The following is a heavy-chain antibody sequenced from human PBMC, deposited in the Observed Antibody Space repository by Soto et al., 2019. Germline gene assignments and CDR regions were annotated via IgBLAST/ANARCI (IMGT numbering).Heavy chain of an antibody. Sequence: SEPLSLRCAVFAGSFGGYYWSWILQRPGGGLEWIGEINHSGSTNYNPSLKSRVTISVDTSKNQFSLKLSSVTAADTAVYYCASSIAARPGSYYYYYGMDVWGQGTTVTVSS. CDR1: AGSFGGYY. V-gene: IGHV4-34*01. D-gene: IGHD6-6*01. CDR3: ASSIAARPGSYYYYYGMDV. CDR2: INHSGST. J-gene: IGHJ6*02.